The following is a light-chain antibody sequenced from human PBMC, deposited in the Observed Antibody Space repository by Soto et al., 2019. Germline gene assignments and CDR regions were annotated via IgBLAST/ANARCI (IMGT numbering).Light chain of an antibody. CDR3: QQSYSTPWT. Sequence: DIQMTQSPSSLSASVGDRVTITCRASQTIIRYLNWYQQESGKAPNLLISTASSLRSGVPSRFNGSRSGTDFTLTISSLQPEDFATYYCQQSYSTPWTFGQGTKVDIK. CDR1: QTIIRY. V-gene: IGKV1-39*01. CDR2: TAS. J-gene: IGKJ1*01.